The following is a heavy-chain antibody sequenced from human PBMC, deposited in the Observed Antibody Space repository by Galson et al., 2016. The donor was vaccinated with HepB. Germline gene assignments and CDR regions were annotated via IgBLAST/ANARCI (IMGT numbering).Heavy chain of an antibody. Sequence: SLRLSCAASRFTFSSYAMHWVRQAPGKGLEWVAVISYDGSNKYYADSVKGRFTISRDNSKNTLYLQMNSLRAEDTAVYYCARVMVPAATTYSYYGMDVWGQGTTVTVSS. J-gene: IGHJ6*02. V-gene: IGHV3-30-3*01. D-gene: IGHD2-2*01. CDR2: ISYDGSNK. CDR3: ARVMVPAATTYSYYGMDV. CDR1: RFTFSSYA.